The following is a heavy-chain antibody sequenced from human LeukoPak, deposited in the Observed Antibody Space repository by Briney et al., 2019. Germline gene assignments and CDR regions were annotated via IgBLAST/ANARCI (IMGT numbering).Heavy chain of an antibody. J-gene: IGHJ4*02. CDR2: ISGSGGST. V-gene: IGHV3-23*01. D-gene: IGHD3-10*01. CDR1: GFTFSSYA. Sequence: AGASLRLSCAASGFTFSSYAISWVRQAPGKGLEWVSAISGSGGSTYYADSVKGRFTISRDNSKNTLYLQMNSLRAEDTAVYYCAKLIAVGDYDYWGQGTLVTVSS. CDR3: AKLIAVGDYDY.